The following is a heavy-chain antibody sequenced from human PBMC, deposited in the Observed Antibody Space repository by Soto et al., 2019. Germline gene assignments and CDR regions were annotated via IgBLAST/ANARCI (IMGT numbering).Heavy chain of an antibody. CDR2: INPNSGGT. CDR1: GYTFTGYY. Sequence: QVQLVQSGAEVKKPGASVKVSCKASGYTFTGYYMHWVRQAPGQGLEWMGWINPNSGGTNYAQKFQGWVTMTRDTSISTAYMGLSRLRSDDTAVYYCARGDVSHVVRYFDWPDRGFDPWGQGTLVTVSS. CDR3: ARGDVSHVVRYFDWPDRGFDP. D-gene: IGHD3-9*01. V-gene: IGHV1-2*04. J-gene: IGHJ5*02.